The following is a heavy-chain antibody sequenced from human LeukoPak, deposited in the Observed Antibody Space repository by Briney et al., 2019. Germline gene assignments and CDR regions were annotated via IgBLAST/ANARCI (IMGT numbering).Heavy chain of an antibody. CDR2: MSYKYSGST. Sequence: PSETLSLTCTVSGSSISSSSYYWGWIRQPPGKGLEWIGSMSYKYSGSTYYNPSLKSRVTVSVDTSKNQFSLRLSSVTAADTAVYYCASDPEYSSGDGVDYWGQGTLVTVSS. CDR3: ASDPEYSSGDGVDY. CDR1: GSSISSSSYY. V-gene: IGHV4-39*01. D-gene: IGHD6-19*01. J-gene: IGHJ4*02.